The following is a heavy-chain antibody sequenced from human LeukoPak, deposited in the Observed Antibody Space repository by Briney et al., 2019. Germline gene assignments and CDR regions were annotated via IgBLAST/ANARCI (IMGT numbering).Heavy chain of an antibody. CDR3: ARGGEWLAGDAFDI. D-gene: IGHD3-10*01. Sequence: ASVKVSCKASGYTFTSYGISWVRQAPGQGLEWMGWINTNTGNPTYAQGFTGRFVFSLDTSVSTAYLQISSLKAEDTAVYYCARGGEWLAGDAFDIWGQGTMVTVSS. V-gene: IGHV7-4-1*02. CDR2: INTNTGNP. J-gene: IGHJ3*02. CDR1: GYTFTSYG.